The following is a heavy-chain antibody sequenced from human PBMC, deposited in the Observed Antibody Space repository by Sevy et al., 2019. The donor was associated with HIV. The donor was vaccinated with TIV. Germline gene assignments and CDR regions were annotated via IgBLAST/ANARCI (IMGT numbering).Heavy chain of an antibody. CDR1: GFTYSNYW. CDR2: IKQDGSEK. Sequence: GGSLRLSCAASGFTYSNYWMTWVRQAPGKGMEWVANIKQDGSEKNYVDSVKGRFTISRDNAKNSLYLQMNSLRAEDTAVYYCARVTSYDFWSGYSPWYFDYWGQGTLVTVSS. CDR3: ARVTSYDFWSGYSPWYFDY. D-gene: IGHD3-3*01. J-gene: IGHJ4*02. V-gene: IGHV3-7*01.